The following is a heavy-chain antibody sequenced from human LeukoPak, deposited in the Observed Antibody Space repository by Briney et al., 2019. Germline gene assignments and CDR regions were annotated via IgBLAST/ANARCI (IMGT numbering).Heavy chain of an antibody. CDR2: IYTSGST. D-gene: IGHD3-10*01. CDR1: GGSISSGSYY. CDR3: ACHYYGSATPDH. Sequence: SETLSLTCTVSGGSISSGSYYWSWIRQPAGKGLEWIGRIYTSGSTNYNPSLKSRVTISVDTSKNQFSLKLSSVTAADTAVYYCACHYYGSATPDHWGQGTLVTVSS. V-gene: IGHV4-61*02. J-gene: IGHJ4*02.